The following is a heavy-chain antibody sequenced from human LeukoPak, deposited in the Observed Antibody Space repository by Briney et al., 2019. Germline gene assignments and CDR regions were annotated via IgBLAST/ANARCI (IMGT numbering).Heavy chain of an antibody. D-gene: IGHD1-26*01. CDR1: GYTFTGYY. CDR3: AFSSYYLQGNYYYMDV. Sequence: ASVKVSCKASGYTFTGYYMHWVRQAPGQGLEWMGWINPNSGGTNYAQNLQGRVTMTTDTSTSTVYMELRSLRSDDTAVYYRAFSSYYLQGNYYYMDVWGKGTTVTVSS. CDR2: INPNSGGT. J-gene: IGHJ6*03. V-gene: IGHV1-2*02.